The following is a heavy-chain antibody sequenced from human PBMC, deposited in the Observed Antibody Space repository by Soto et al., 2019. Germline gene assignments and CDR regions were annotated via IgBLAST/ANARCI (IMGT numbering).Heavy chain of an antibody. V-gene: IGHV3-11*06. CDR2: ISSSSSYT. CDR3: ARDSSSSSSPRAEDYGMDV. Sequence: KPGGSLRLSCAASGFTFSDYYMSWIRQAPGKGLEWVSYISSSSSYTNYADSVKGRFTISRDNAKNSLYLQMNSLRAEDTAVYYCARDSSSSSSPRAEDYGMDVWGQGTTVTVSS. D-gene: IGHD6-13*01. CDR1: GFTFSDYY. J-gene: IGHJ6*02.